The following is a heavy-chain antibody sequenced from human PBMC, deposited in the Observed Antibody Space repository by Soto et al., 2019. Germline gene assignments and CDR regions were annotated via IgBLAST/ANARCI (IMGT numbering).Heavy chain of an antibody. CDR3: AKERPPGSGYSGYCLDY. D-gene: IGHD5-12*01. J-gene: IGHJ4*02. V-gene: IGHV3-23*01. CDR1: GFTFSSYA. CDR2: ISGSGGST. Sequence: VGSLRLSCAASGFTFSSYAMSWVRQAPGKGLEWVSAISGSGGSTYYADSVKGRFTISRDNSKNTLYLQMNSLRAEDTAVYYCAKERPPGSGYSGYCLDYWGQGTLVTVSS.